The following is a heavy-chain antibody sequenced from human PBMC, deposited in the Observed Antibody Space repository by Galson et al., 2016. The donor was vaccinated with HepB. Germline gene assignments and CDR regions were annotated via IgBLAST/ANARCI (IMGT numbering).Heavy chain of an antibody. J-gene: IGHJ5*01. V-gene: IGHV1-69*13. CDR1: GGTLSSFA. Sequence: SVKVSCKASGGTLSSFAISWVRQAPGQGFEWMGGIIPIFRPAHYAQKFQGRVTITADESTSTAYMELSSLRSEDTAVYYCAREEITVVGGVITPRFDSWGQGTLVTVSS. D-gene: IGHD3-10*01. CDR2: IIPIFRPA. CDR3: AREEITVVGGVITPRFDS.